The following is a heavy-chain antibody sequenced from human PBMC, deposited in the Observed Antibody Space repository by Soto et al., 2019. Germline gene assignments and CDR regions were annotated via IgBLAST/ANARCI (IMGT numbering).Heavy chain of an antibody. CDR1: GGSISSGGYS. CDR3: ASRTMVRGVIGYYYYYGMDV. CDR2: IYHSGST. D-gene: IGHD3-10*01. J-gene: IGHJ6*02. Sequence: PSETLSLTCAVSGGSISSGGYSWSWIRQPPGKGLEWIGYIYHSGSTYYNPSLKSRVTISVDRSKNQFSLKLSSVTAADTAVYYCASRTMVRGVIGYYYYYGMDVWGQGTTVTVSS. V-gene: IGHV4-30-2*01.